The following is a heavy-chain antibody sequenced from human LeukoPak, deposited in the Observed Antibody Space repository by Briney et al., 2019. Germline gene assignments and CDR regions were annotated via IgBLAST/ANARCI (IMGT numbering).Heavy chain of an antibody. CDR1: GRSFSGYY. Sequence: PSETLSLTCAVYGRSFSGYYWSWIRQPPGKGLEWIGEINHSGSTNYNPSLKSRVTISGDTSKNQFSLKLSSVTAADTAVFYCARESGFSFDYWGQGTLVTVSS. V-gene: IGHV4-34*01. CDR2: INHSGST. D-gene: IGHD2/OR15-2a*01. J-gene: IGHJ4*02. CDR3: ARESGFSFDY.